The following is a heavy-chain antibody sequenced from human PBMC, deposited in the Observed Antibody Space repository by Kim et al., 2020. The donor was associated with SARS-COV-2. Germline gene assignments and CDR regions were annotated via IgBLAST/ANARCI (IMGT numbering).Heavy chain of an antibody. Sequence: GGSLRLSCAASGFTFSDYYMSWIRQAPGKGLEWVSYISSSSSYTNYADSVKGRFTISRDNAKNSLYLQMNSLRVEDTAVYYCARRVRGVAYFDYWGQGTLVTVSS. V-gene: IGHV3-11*06. D-gene: IGHD3-10*01. J-gene: IGHJ4*02. CDR1: GFTFSDYY. CDR3: ARRVRGVAYFDY. CDR2: ISSSSSYT.